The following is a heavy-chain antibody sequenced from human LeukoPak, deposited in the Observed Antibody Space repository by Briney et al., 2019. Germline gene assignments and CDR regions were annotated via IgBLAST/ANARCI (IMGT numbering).Heavy chain of an antibody. CDR3: ARVEGIAVAGAGNYYHYNGMDV. J-gene: IGHJ6*02. V-gene: IGHV3-30*04. Sequence: GGSLRLSCVASGFTLSGYAIHWVRRAPGKGLQWVAVISSDGREQYYAESVRGRFSIFRDNSRNTVSLQMSSLRIEDSAVFYCARVEGIAVAGAGNYYHYNGMDVWGQGTAVTVSS. CDR2: ISSDGREQ. D-gene: IGHD6-19*01. CDR1: GFTLSGYA.